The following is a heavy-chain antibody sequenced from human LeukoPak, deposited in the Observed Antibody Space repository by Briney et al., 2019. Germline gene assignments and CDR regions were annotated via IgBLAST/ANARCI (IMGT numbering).Heavy chain of an antibody. Sequence: GGSLRLSCAASGFTFSDFYMSWICQAPGKGLESVSYISGSSSNTNYADSVKGRFTISRDNAKNSLYLQMNSLRPEDTAVYYCTRHPAEGDYWGQGTLVTVSS. J-gene: IGHJ4*02. V-gene: IGHV3-11*03. CDR3: TRHPAEGDY. CDR1: GFTFSDFY. CDR2: ISGSSSNT. D-gene: IGHD2-15*01.